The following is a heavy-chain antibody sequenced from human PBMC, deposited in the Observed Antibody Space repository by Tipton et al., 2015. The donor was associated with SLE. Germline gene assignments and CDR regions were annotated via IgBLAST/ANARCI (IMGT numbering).Heavy chain of an antibody. CDR3: ARGWAFSSTWSYFDL. CDR1: GYSIISGHY. V-gene: IGHV4-38-2*01. CDR2: ISHSGNT. J-gene: IGHJ2*01. D-gene: IGHD6-13*01. Sequence: TLSLTCAVSGYSIISGHYWGWIRQPPGKGLEWIGSISHSGNTYYNPSLQSRVSLSIDTSKNQVFLRLNSVTAADTAVYYCARGWAFSSTWSYFDLWGRGTLVTVSS.